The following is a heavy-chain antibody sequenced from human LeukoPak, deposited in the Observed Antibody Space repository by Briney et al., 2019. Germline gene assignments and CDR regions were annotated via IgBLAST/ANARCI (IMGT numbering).Heavy chain of an antibody. Sequence: ASVKVSCKASGYIFANYGISWVRQAPGQGLEWMGWISAYNGNTNHAQKVQGRVTMTTDTSTSTAHMELRSLRSGDTAVYYCARDSAYSSSSGQTDYWGQGTLVTVSS. CDR2: ISAYNGNT. V-gene: IGHV1-18*01. CDR3: ARDSAYSSSSGQTDY. D-gene: IGHD6-6*01. CDR1: GYIFANYG. J-gene: IGHJ4*02.